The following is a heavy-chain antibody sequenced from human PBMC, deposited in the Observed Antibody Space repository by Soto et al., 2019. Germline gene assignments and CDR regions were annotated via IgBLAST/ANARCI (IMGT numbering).Heavy chain of an antibody. V-gene: IGHV6-1*01. Sequence: PSQTLSLTCAISGDSVSNNSAAWNWIRQSPSRGLEWLGRTYYRSKWYNDYAVSVKSRITINPDTSKNQFSLQLNSVTPEDTAVYYCARGGAVAYKNYYYYGMDVWGQGTTVTVSS. CDR3: ARGGAVAYKNYYYYGMDV. CDR2: TYYRSKWYN. CDR1: GDSVSNNSAA. D-gene: IGHD6-19*01. J-gene: IGHJ6*02.